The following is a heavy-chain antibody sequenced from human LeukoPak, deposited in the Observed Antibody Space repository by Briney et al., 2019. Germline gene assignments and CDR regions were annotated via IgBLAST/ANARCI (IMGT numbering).Heavy chain of an antibody. Sequence: GGSLRLSCAASGFTFSSYAMSWVRQAPGKGLEWVSAISGSGGSTYYADSVKGRFTISRDNSKNTLYLQMNSLRAEDTAVYYCAKDYYDSSGRNWFDPWGQGTLVTVSS. CDR2: ISGSGGST. D-gene: IGHD3-22*01. V-gene: IGHV3-23*01. CDR1: GFTFSSYA. CDR3: AKDYYDSSGRNWFDP. J-gene: IGHJ5*02.